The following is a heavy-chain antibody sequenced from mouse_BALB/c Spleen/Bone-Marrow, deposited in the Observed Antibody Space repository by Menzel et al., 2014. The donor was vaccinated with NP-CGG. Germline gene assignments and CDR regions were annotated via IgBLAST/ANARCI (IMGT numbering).Heavy chain of an antibody. D-gene: IGHD2-3*01. V-gene: IGHV1-14*01. CDR3: AREGWLLRFDY. CDR1: GYTFTAYV. Sequence: LQESGPEQVKPGASVKMSCKASGYTFTAYVMHWVKQKPGQGLEWIGYINPYNDGTNYNEKFKGKATLTSDISSSTANMELSSLTSEDSAVYYRAREGWLLRFDYWGQGTTLTVSS. J-gene: IGHJ2*01. CDR2: INPYNDGT.